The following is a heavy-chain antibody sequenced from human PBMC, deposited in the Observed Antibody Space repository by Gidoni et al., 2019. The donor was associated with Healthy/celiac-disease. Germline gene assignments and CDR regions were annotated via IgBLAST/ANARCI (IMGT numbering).Heavy chain of an antibody. Sequence: EVQLVAPGGVVVQPGGSLRLSCSAAGVTFADYAMHWVRQAPGKGLEWVALISGDGGSTYYADSVKGRFTISSDNSKNSLYLQMNSLRTEDTALYYCAKDMGQWDYYYGMDVWGQVTTVTVSS. J-gene: IGHJ6*02. D-gene: IGHD6-19*01. CDR3: AKDMGQWDYYYGMDV. CDR2: ISGDGGST. CDR1: GVTFADYA. V-gene: IGHV3-43*02.